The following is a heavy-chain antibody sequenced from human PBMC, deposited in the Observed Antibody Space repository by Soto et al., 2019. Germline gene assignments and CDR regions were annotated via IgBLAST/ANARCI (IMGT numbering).Heavy chain of an antibody. CDR2: INAGNGNT. CDR1: GYTFTSYA. D-gene: IGHD6-13*01. Sequence: QVQLVQSGAEVKKPGASVKVSCKASGYTFTSYAMHWVRQAPGQRLEWMGWINAGNGNTKYSQKFQGRVTITRDTSAITAYMELSSLRSEDTAVYYCAIEQRFLRSRGQFDYWCQGTLVTVSS. V-gene: IGHV1-3*01. J-gene: IGHJ4*02. CDR3: AIEQRFLRSRGQFDY.